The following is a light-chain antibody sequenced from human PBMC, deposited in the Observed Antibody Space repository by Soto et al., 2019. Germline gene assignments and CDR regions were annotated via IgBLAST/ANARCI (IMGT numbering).Light chain of an antibody. CDR2: DAS. V-gene: IGKV1-5*01. Sequence: DIQMTQSPSTVSASVGDGVTITCRASQSISTWLAWYQQKPGKAPNLLIYDASTLESGGPSGFSGSGSGTEFTLTISSLQTDDFGTYYCQQYNSHPWTFGQGTKVEMK. CDR1: QSISTW. CDR3: QQYNSHPWT. J-gene: IGKJ1*01.